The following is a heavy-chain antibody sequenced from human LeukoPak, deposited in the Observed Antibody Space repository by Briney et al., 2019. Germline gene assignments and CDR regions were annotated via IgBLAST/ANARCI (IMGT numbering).Heavy chain of an antibody. CDR3: AKGGNDYYYYGMDV. V-gene: IGHV3-30*18. CDR1: GFTFRSCG. J-gene: IGHJ6*02. Sequence: PGGSLRLSCAASGFTFRSCGMHWVRQAPGKGLEWVAVISYDGSNKYYGDSVKGRFTISRDNSKNTLYLQMNSLRAEDTAVYYCAKGGNDYYYYGMDVWGQGTTVTVSS. CDR2: ISYDGSNK. D-gene: IGHD3-10*01.